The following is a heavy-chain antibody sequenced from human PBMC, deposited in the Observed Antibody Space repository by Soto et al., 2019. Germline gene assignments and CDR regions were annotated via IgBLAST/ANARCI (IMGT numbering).Heavy chain of an antibody. CDR1: GFTFSSYE. CDR2: ISSSGSTI. D-gene: IGHD6-19*01. Sequence: EVQLVESGGGLVQPGGSVRLSCAASGFTFSSYEMNWVRQAPGKGLEWVSYISSSGSTIYYIDSVKGRFTISRDNAKNSLYLQMNSLRAEDTAVYYCARGGIAVGGWGNVDYWGQGTLITVSS. CDR3: ARGGIAVGGWGNVDY. J-gene: IGHJ4*02. V-gene: IGHV3-48*03.